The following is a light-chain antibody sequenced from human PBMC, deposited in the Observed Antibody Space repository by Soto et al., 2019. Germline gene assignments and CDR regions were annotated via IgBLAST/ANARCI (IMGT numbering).Light chain of an antibody. Sequence: DIQMTQSPSSLSASVGDRVTITCRASQSINIYLAWYRQKPGKAPELLIYQASILEPGAPSRFSGRGSGTEFTLTISSLQPDDFATYYCQQYSRYSAFGQGTKVDIK. CDR2: QAS. CDR1: QSINIY. CDR3: QQYSRYSA. V-gene: IGKV1-5*03. J-gene: IGKJ2*01.